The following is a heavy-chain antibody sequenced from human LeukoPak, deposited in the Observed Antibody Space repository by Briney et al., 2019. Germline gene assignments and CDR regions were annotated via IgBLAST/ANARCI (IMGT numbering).Heavy chain of an antibody. D-gene: IGHD3-22*01. Sequence: GGSLRLSCAASGFTFSSHAMHWVRQAPGKGLEWVAVISYDGTNKYYADSVKGRFTISRDNSKNTLYLQMNSLRAEETAVYYCARTYDTSGLFYAFDIWGQGTMVTVSS. J-gene: IGHJ3*02. CDR3: ARTYDTSGLFYAFDI. CDR1: GFTFSSHA. CDR2: ISYDGTNK. V-gene: IGHV3-30-3*01.